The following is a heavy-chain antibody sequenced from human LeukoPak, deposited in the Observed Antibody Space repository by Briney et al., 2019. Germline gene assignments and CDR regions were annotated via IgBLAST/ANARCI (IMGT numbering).Heavy chain of an antibody. CDR2: INPSGGST. J-gene: IGHJ4*02. CDR3: ARTCSTTVVTSH. D-gene: IGHD4-23*01. CDR1: GYTFTRYY. V-gene: IGHV1-46*01. Sequence: ASVKVSCKASGYTFTRYYMNWVRQAPGQGLEWMGIINPSGGSTNYAQKFQGRVTMTRDTSTSTIYMEVSSLRSEDTAVYYCARTCSTTVVTSHWGQGTLVTVSS.